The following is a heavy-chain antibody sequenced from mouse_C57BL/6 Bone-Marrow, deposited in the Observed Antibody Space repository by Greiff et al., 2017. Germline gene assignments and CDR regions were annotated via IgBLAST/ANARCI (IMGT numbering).Heavy chain of an antibody. J-gene: IGHJ1*03. CDR3: ARHIDGSSSFGV. CDR1: GYTFTSYW. Sequence: QVQLQQPGAELVKPGASVKLSCKASGYTFTSYWMHWVKQRPGQGLEWIGMIHPNSGSTNYNEKFKSKATLTVDKSSSTAYMQLSSLTSEDSAVYYCARHIDGSSSFGVWGTGTTVTVSS. CDR2: IHPNSGST. V-gene: IGHV1-64*01. D-gene: IGHD1-1*01.